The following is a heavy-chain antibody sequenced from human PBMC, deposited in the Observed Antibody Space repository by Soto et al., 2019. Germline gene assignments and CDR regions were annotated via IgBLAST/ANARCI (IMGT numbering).Heavy chain of an antibody. Sequence: QVQLVQSGAEVKKPGSSVKVSCKASGGTFSSYAISWVRQAPGQGLEWMGGIIPIFGTANYAQKFQGRVTITADKATSTAYMGLSSLRSEDTAGYYCARGLGGYEGGGFDYWGQGTLVTVSS. V-gene: IGHV1-69*06. D-gene: IGHD5-12*01. CDR3: ARGLGGYEGGGFDY. CDR2: IIPIFGTA. J-gene: IGHJ4*02. CDR1: GGTFSSYA.